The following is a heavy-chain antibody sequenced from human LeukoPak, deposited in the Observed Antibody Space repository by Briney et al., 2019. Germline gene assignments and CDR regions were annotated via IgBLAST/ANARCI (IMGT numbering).Heavy chain of an antibody. V-gene: IGHV3-11*01. CDR2: ISSSGSTI. D-gene: IGHD3-22*01. Sequence: GGSLRLSCAASGFIFNNYGMSWVRQAPGKGLEWVSYISSSGSTIYYADSVKGRFTISRDNAKNSLYLQMNSLRAEDTAVYYCASIVIGYDSSGYYTTPFDYWGQGTLVTVSS. J-gene: IGHJ4*02. CDR1: GFIFNNYG. CDR3: ASIVIGYDSSGYYTTPFDY.